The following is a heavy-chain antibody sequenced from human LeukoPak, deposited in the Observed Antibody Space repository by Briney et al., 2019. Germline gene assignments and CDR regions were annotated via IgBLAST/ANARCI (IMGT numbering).Heavy chain of an antibody. V-gene: IGHV3-48*01. Sequence: PGGSLRLSCAASGFTFSSYSMNWVRQAPGKGLEWVSYISSSSSTIYYADSVRGRFTISRDNSKNTLYLQMNSLRAEDTALYYCAKTSWYCSGGSCSNWFDPWGQGTLVTVSS. CDR1: GFTFSSYS. D-gene: IGHD2-15*01. CDR3: AKTSWYCSGGSCSNWFDP. CDR2: ISSSSSTI. J-gene: IGHJ5*02.